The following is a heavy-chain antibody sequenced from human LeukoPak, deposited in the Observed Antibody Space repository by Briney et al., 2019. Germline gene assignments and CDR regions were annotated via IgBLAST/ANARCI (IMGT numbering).Heavy chain of an antibody. D-gene: IGHD2-21*02. CDR2: IYPGDSDT. J-gene: IGHJ3*02. CDR3: ARQYCGGDCYPLDAFDI. CDR1: GYSSTNYW. V-gene: IGHV5-51*01. Sequence: KPGESLKISCKGYGYSSTNYWIGWVRQMPGKGLEWMGVIYPGDSDTRYSPSVQGQVIISIDKSISTAYLQWSSLKASDAAMYFCARQYCGGDCYPLDAFDIWGQGTMVTVS.